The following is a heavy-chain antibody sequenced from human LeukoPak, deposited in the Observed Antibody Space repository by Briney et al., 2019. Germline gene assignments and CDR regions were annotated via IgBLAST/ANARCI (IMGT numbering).Heavy chain of an antibody. CDR1: GDSVSNNIAA. V-gene: IGHV6-1*01. J-gene: IGHJ4*01. Sequence: SQTLSLTCAISGDSVSNNIAAWNWIRQSPSRGLEWLGRTYYRSKWYNDYAVSVKSRISINPDTSKNQFSLQLNFVIPEDTAVYYCARARGYSGYGLDYWGHGTLVTVSS. CDR2: TYYRSKWYN. D-gene: IGHD5-12*01. CDR3: ARARGYSGYGLDY.